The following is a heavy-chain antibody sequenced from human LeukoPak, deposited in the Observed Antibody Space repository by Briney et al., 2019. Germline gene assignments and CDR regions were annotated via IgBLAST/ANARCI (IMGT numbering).Heavy chain of an antibody. CDR3: ARQRGYDSGGTGSFDS. V-gene: IGHV4-31*03. CDR1: GGSIGGAGSY. CDR2: IYSTGST. J-gene: IGHJ4*02. Sequence: SETLSLTCSVSGGSIGGAGSYWTWIRQQPGKDLDWIGYIYSTGSTSFNPSLRSRVSMSVDTSENQFSLRLSSVTAADRGVYFYARQRGYDSGGTGSFDSWGQGILVTVSS. D-gene: IGHD6-19*01.